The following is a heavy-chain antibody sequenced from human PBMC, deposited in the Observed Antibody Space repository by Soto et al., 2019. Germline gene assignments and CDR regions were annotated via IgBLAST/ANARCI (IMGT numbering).Heavy chain of an antibody. CDR1: GFTFSSYA. CDR2: ISGSGDST. CDR3: AKRFCTSTTCLSLDFYYYIGV. D-gene: IGHD2-2*01. Sequence: EVQLLDSGGGLVQPGGSLRLSCAASGFTFSSYALSWVRQAPGKGLEWVSGISGSGDSTNYADSVKGRFTISRDNSENTVYLKMNSLRAEDTAVYYCAKRFCTSTTCLSLDFYYYIGVWGEGTTVTVSS. V-gene: IGHV3-23*01. J-gene: IGHJ6*03.